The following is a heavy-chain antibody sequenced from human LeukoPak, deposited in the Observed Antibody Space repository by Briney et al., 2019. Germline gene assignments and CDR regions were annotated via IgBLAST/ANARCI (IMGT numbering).Heavy chain of an antibody. J-gene: IGHJ4*02. D-gene: IGHD6-6*01. Sequence: ASVKVSRKASRHTFTSLRVHWVRQAPGQGLEWMGIMSPSDGSTDYAQKFQGRITMTRDASTNTAYMELSSLRSEDTAVYYCAREASVWGQGTLVTVSS. CDR3: AREASV. CDR2: MSPSDGST. CDR1: RHTFTSLR. V-gene: IGHV1-46*01.